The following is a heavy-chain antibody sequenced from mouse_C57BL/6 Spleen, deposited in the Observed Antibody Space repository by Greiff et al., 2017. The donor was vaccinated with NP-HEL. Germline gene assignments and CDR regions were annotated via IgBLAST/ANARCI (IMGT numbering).Heavy chain of an antibody. V-gene: IGHV1-43*01. CDR2: INPSTGGT. CDR3: ARWDWYFDV. J-gene: IGHJ1*03. CDR1: GYSFTGYY. Sequence: DVKLQESGPELVKPGASVKISCKASGYSFTGYYMHWVKQSSEKSLEWIGEINPSTGGTSYNQKFKGKATLTVDKSSSTAYMQLKSLTSEDSAVYYCARWDWYFDVWGTGTTVTVSS.